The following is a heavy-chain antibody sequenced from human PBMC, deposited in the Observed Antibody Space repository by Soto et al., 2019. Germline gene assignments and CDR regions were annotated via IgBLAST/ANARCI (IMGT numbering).Heavy chain of an antibody. J-gene: IGHJ3*02. D-gene: IGHD5-12*01. CDR3: AKESRYSDYVRAFDI. CDR1: GFTFSSYA. Sequence: EAQLLESGGGLVQPGGSLRLSCAASGFTFSSYAMTWVRQAPGKGLEWVSAISGGGDVTYNPDSVKGRFTISRDNSKNTLYLQMNSLRAEDTAVYYCAKESRYSDYVRAFDIWGQGTMVTVSS. CDR2: ISGGGDVT. V-gene: IGHV3-23*01.